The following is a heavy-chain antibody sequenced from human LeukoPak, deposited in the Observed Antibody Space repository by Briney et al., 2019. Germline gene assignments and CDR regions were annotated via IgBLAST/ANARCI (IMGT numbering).Heavy chain of an antibody. D-gene: IGHD4-11*01. V-gene: IGHV3-23*01. Sequence: PGGSLRLSCAASGFTFSSYAMSWVRQAPGKGLEWVSAISGSDGSTYYPDSVKGRFTVSRDNSKNTLYLQMNSLRAEDTAVYYCAKALPTVTIYYYYGMDVWGQGTTVTASS. J-gene: IGHJ6*02. CDR1: GFTFSSYA. CDR3: AKALPTVTIYYYYGMDV. CDR2: ISGSDGST.